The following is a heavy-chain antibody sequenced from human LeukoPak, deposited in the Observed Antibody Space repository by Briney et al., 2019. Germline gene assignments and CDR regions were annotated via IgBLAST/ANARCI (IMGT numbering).Heavy chain of an antibody. V-gene: IGHV4-38-2*02. J-gene: IGHJ4*02. D-gene: IGHD2-15*01. CDR2: IFHSGDV. CDR1: GYSIISDYF. Sequence: SETLSLTCIVSGYSIISDYFWGWVRQPPGKGPEWIGSIFHSGDVYYDPSLKSRVTLSVDPSKNRFSLKLTSVTAADTAIYYCARVVASTSIDSWGQGTLVTVSS. CDR3: ARVVASTSIDS.